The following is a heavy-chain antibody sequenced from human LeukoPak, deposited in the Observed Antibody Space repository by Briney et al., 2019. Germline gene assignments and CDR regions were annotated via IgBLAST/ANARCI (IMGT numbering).Heavy chain of an antibody. CDR1: GFTFSSYA. V-gene: IGHV3-23*01. CDR3: AKVRPRSGWYASFDY. CDR2: ISGSGGST. D-gene: IGHD6-19*01. Sequence: GRSLRLSCAASGFTFSSYAMSWVRQAPGKGLEWVSAISGSGGSTYYADSVRGRFTTSRDNSKNTLYLQMNSLRAEDTAVYYCAKVRPRSGWYASFDYWGQGTLVTVSS. J-gene: IGHJ4*02.